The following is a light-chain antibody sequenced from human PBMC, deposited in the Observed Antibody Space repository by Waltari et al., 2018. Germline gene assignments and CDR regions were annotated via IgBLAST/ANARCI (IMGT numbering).Light chain of an antibody. J-gene: IGLJ2*01. Sequence: SYELIQPPSVSVSPGQTASISCSGDKLEDKYASWYQQKPGQSPVLVIYQDNKRPSGIPERFSGSISGNTATLTISGTQAIDEADYYCQAWYSSTVVFGGGTKLTVL. CDR3: QAWYSSTVV. V-gene: IGLV3-1*01. CDR2: QDN. CDR1: KLEDKY.